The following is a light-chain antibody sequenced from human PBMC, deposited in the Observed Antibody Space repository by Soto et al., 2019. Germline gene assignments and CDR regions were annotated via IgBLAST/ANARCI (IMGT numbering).Light chain of an antibody. V-gene: IGKV1D-12*01. CDR2: AAA. CDR3: QQTDTYPYT. Sequence: DIQMNQAPASVSAAVGDRVTITCRASQGVSASFAWYQQKAGRAPKLLIYAAATLQTGVPSRFSGSYSWTAFTLTVTRLQPEDAATYYCQQTDTYPYTFGQGTNLEI. J-gene: IGKJ2*01. CDR1: QGVSAS.